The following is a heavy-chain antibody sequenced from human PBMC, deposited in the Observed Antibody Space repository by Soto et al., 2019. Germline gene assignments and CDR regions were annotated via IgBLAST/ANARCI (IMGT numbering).Heavy chain of an antibody. CDR3: ARDRPYYYGSDAFDY. D-gene: IGHD3-10*01. CDR2: ISAYNGNT. J-gene: IGHJ4*02. Sequence: ASVKVSCKASGYTFTSYGISWVRQAPGQGLEWMGWISAYNGNTNYAQKLQGRVTMTTDTSTSTAYMEPRSLRSDDTAVYYCARDRPYYYGSDAFDYWGQGTLVTVSS. CDR1: GYTFTSYG. V-gene: IGHV1-18*01.